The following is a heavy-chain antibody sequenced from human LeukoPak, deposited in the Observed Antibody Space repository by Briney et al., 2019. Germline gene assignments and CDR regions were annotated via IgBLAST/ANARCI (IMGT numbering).Heavy chain of an antibody. CDR1: GFTFSSYG. D-gene: IGHD2-2*01. CDR3: ARDEARGIVVVPAATPFDY. Sequence: PGGSLRLSCAASGFTFSSYGMHWVRQAPGKGLEWVSVIYGGGNTYYTDSVKGRFTISRDNSKNMLYLQMNSLRAEDTAVYYCARDEARGIVVVPAATPFDYWGQGTLVTVSS. J-gene: IGHJ4*02. CDR2: IYGGGNT. V-gene: IGHV3-NL1*01.